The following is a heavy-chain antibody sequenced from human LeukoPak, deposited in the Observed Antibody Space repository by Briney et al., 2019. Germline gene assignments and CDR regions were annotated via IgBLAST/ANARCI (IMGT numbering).Heavy chain of an antibody. D-gene: IGHD2-2*01. Sequence: SETLSLTCTVSGGSISSYYWSWIRQPPGKGLEWIGYIYYSGSTNYNPSLKSRVTKSVDTSKNQFSLKLSSVTAADTAVYYCARYCSSTSCYGGLDYWGQGTLVTVSS. CDR2: IYYSGST. CDR3: ARYCSSTSCYGGLDY. CDR1: GGSISSYY. J-gene: IGHJ4*02. V-gene: IGHV4-59*01.